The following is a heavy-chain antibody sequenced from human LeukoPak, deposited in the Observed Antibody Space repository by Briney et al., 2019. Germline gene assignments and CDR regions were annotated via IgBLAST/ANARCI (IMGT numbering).Heavy chain of an antibody. CDR1: GYTFTSYG. D-gene: IGHD6-13*01. V-gene: IGHV1-18*01. Sequence: RASVKVSCKASGYTFTSYGISWVRQAPGQGLEWMGWISAYNGNTNYAQKLQGRATMTTDTSTSTAYMELRSLRSDDTAVYYCAREAAETFYYYYGMDVWGQGTTVTVSS. J-gene: IGHJ6*02. CDR2: ISAYNGNT. CDR3: AREAAETFYYYYGMDV.